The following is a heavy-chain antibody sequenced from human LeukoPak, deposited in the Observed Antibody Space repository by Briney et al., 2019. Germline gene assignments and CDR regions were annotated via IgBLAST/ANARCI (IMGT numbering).Heavy chain of an antibody. CDR1: GFTFSAYW. D-gene: IGHD1-7*01. J-gene: IGHJ4*02. Sequence: SGGSLRLSCAASGFTFSAYWMHWVRQAPGKGLVWVSRINSDGFSIAYADSVKGRFTISRDNAKNSLYLQMNSLRAEDMALYYCAKARSGNWNYPFFDYWGQGTLVTVSS. V-gene: IGHV3-74*01. CDR2: INSDGFSI. CDR3: AKARSGNWNYPFFDY.